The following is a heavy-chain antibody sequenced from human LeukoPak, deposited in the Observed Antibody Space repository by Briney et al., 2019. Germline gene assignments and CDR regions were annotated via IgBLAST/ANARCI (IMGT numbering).Heavy chain of an antibody. CDR3: AKETPNTGWFDP. J-gene: IGHJ5*02. Sequence: GASVKVSCKASGHTSTTYYVHLVRQAPGQGLEWMGVINPSGDGTNYPQRFQGRVTLTRDTSTSTVYMELSSLRSEDTAIYYCAKETPNTGWFDPWGQGTLVTVSS. CDR2: INPSGDGT. V-gene: IGHV1-46*01. D-gene: IGHD1-14*01. CDR1: GHTSTTYY.